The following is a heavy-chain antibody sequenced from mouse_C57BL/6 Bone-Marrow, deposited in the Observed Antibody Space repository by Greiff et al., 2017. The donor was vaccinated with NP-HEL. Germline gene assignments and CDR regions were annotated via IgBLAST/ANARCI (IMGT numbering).Heavy chain of an antibody. D-gene: IGHD3-2*02. CDR1: GYTFTSYG. J-gene: IGHJ3*01. V-gene: IGHV1-81*01. CDR2: IYPRSGNT. CDR3: ARSDGSGYWFAY. Sequence: QVHVKQSGAELARPGASVKLSCKASGYTFTSYGISWVKQRTGQGLEWIGEIYPRSGNTYYNEKFKGKATLTADKSSSTAYMELRSLTSEDAAVYFGARSDGSGYWFAYWGQGTLVTVSA.